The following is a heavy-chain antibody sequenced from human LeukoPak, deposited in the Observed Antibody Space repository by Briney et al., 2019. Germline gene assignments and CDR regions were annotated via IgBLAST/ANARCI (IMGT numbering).Heavy chain of an antibody. CDR3: AREARGSGSYYSFDY. J-gene: IGHJ4*02. D-gene: IGHD3-10*01. Sequence: SETLSLTCTVSGGSVSSGSYYRSWIRQPPGKGLEWIGYIYYSGSTNYNPSLKSRVTISVDTSKNQFSLKLSSVTAADTAVYYCAREARGSGSYYSFDYWGQGALVTVSS. CDR1: GGSVSSGSYY. CDR2: IYYSGST. V-gene: IGHV4-61*01.